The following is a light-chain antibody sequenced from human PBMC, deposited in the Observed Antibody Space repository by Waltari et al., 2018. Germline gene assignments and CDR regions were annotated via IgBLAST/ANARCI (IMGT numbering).Light chain of an antibody. Sequence: SYELTQPPSVSVSPGQTASITCSGHKMGDKFACWYQQKPGQSPVLVIYQSTKRPSGIPGGFPGSNSGNTATLTIRGTQAMDEADYYCQAWDTITGGVFGGGTKLTVL. CDR3: QAWDTITGGV. V-gene: IGLV3-1*01. CDR2: QST. J-gene: IGLJ2*01. CDR1: KMGDKF.